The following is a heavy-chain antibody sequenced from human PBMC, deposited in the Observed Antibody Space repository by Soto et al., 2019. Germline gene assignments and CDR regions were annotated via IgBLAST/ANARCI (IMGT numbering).Heavy chain of an antibody. D-gene: IGHD6-13*01. CDR2: ISGSGGST. CDR3: AKDALLAAAGTYYFDY. CDR1: GFTFSNAA. J-gene: IGHJ4*02. Sequence: EVQLLESGGGLVQPGGSLRLSCAASGFTFSNAALSWVRQAPGKGLEWVSGISGSGGSTYYADSVKGRFTISRDNSKNTLYLQMNSLRAEDTAVYYCAKDALLAAAGTYYFDYWGQGALVTVSS. V-gene: IGHV3-23*01.